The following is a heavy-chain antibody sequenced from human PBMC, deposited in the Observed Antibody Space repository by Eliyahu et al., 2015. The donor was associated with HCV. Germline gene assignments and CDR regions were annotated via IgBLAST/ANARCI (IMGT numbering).Heavy chain of an antibody. Sequence: QLQLQESGPGLVKPSETLSLTCTVSGGSISSSSYYWGWIRQPPGKGLEWIGSIYYSGSTYYNPSLKSRVTISVDTSKNQSSLKLSSVTAADTAVYYCARAQYSSSSDSRFDPWGQGTLVTVSS. CDR2: IYYSGST. J-gene: IGHJ5*02. V-gene: IGHV4-39*07. D-gene: IGHD6-6*01. CDR3: ARAQYSSSSDSRFDP. CDR1: GGSISSSSYY.